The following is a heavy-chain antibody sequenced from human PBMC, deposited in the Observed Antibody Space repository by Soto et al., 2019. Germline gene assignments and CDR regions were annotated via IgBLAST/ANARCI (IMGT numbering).Heavy chain of an antibody. J-gene: IGHJ5*02. CDR1: GFSVSSNY. V-gene: IGHV3-66*01. CDR2: IYTGGTT. Sequence: GGSLRLSCAASGFSVSSNYMNWARQAPGKGLEWVSLIYTGGTTYYADSVKGRFIISRDNSKNTVYLQMNSLRVEDTAVYYCARSNCWWMNSWLYDRFDPWGQGTLVTVSS. CDR3: ARSNCWWMNSWLYDRFDP. D-gene: IGHD3-9*01.